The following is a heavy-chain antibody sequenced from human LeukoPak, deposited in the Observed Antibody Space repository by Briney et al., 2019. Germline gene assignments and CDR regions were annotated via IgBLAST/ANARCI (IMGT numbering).Heavy chain of an antibody. D-gene: IGHD3-22*01. CDR1: GFTFSNHW. CDR3: ARGPGSSGGAYVGDY. J-gene: IGHJ4*01. V-gene: IGHV3-74*01. CDR2: IDGSGSSI. Sequence: GGSLRLSCAASGFTFSNHWMHWVRQVPGKGLVWVARIDGSGSSISHADFVKGRFSISRGNAKSTLYPQMNSLRAEDTAVYYCARGPGSSGGAYVGDYWGHGTLVTVS.